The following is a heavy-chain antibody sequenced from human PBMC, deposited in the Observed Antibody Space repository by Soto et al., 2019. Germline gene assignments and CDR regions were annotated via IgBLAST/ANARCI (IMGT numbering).Heavy chain of an antibody. J-gene: IGHJ6*03. CDR2: TYYRSKWYN. CDR1: GDSVSSNSAA. V-gene: IGHV6-1*01. CDR3: ARRKASGGIGYCSSTSCYQYYYYMDV. D-gene: IGHD2-2*01. Sequence: KQSQTLSLTCAISGDSVSSNSAAWNWIRQSPSRGLEWLGRTYYRSKWYNDYAVSVKSRITINPDTSKNQFSLQLNSVTPEDTAVYYCARRKASGGIGYCSSTSCYQYYYYMDVWGKGTTVTVSS.